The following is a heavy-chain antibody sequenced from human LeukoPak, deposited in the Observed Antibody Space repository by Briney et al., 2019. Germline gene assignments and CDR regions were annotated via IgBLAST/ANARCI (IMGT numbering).Heavy chain of an antibody. CDR1: GFTFSDFY. CDR2: SSNGGSTI. Sequence: GGSLRLSCAASGFTFSDFYMTWIRQAPGKGLEWVSYSSNGGSTIYYADSVKGRFTISRDNAKSSLYLQMNSLRAEDTALYYCAKDIKGKTDYYYYGVDVWGQGTTVTVSS. D-gene: IGHD1/OR15-1a*01. CDR3: AKDIKGKTDYYYYGVDV. V-gene: IGHV3-11*01. J-gene: IGHJ6*02.